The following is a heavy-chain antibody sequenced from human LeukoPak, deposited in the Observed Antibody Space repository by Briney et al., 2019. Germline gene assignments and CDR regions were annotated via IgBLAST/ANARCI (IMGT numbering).Heavy chain of an antibody. Sequence: SVKVSCKASGGTFSSYAISWVRQAPGQGLEWMGRIIPILGIANYAQKFQGRVTITADKSTSTAYMELSSLRSEDTAVYYCARVAIFGVVTFGYYYYGMDVWGQGTTVTVSS. V-gene: IGHV1-69*04. CDR3: ARVAIFGVVTFGYYYYGMDV. J-gene: IGHJ6*02. CDR2: IIPILGIA. D-gene: IGHD3-3*01. CDR1: GGTFSSYA.